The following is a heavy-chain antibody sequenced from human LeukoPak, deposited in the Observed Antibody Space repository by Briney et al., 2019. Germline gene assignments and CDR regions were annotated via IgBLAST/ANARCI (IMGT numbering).Heavy chain of an antibody. D-gene: IGHD6-19*01. V-gene: IGHV4-39*01. CDR1: GGSITRSQYY. J-gene: IGHJ4*02. Sequence: PSETLSLTCSVSGGSITRSQYYWGWVRQPPGKGLEWIGSVYYTGSTNYNPSLKSRVTISVDTSKNQSSLKLSSVTAADTAVYYCARHGYSSAYWGQGTLVTVSS. CDR2: VYYTGST. CDR3: ARHGYSSAY.